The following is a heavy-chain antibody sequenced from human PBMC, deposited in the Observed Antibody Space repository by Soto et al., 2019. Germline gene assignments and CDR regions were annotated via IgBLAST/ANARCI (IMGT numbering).Heavy chain of an antibody. CDR1: GFTFSSYA. J-gene: IGHJ6*02. CDR2: ISYDGSNK. V-gene: IGHV3-30-3*01. CDR3: ARAITMVRGVIGYGMDV. Sequence: GGSLRLSCAASGFTFSSYAMHWVRQAPGKGLEWVAVISYDGSNKYYADSVKGRFTISRDNSKNTLYLQMNSLRAEDTAVYYCARAITMVRGVIGYGMDVWGQGTTVTVSS. D-gene: IGHD3-10*01.